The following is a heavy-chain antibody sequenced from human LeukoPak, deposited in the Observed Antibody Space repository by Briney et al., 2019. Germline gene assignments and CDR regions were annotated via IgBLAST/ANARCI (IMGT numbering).Heavy chain of an antibody. CDR3: ARTYYYDSSGYYPASPHDY. D-gene: IGHD3-22*01. CDR1: GFTFSTYS. CDR2: ISSSSSYI. V-gene: IGHV3-21*01. Sequence: GGSLRLSCAASGFTFSTYSMNWVRQAPGKGLEWVSSISSSSSYIYYADSVKGRFTISRDNAKNSLYLQMNSLRAEDTAVYYCARTYYYDSSGYYPASPHDYWGQGTLVTVSS. J-gene: IGHJ4*02.